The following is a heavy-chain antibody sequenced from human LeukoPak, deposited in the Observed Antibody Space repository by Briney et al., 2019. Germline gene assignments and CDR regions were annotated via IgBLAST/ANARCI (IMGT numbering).Heavy chain of an antibody. CDR3: AREAAVPAAIGYYYYGMDA. CDR2: MNPNSGNT. J-gene: IGHJ6*02. CDR1: GYTFTSYD. D-gene: IGHD2-2*01. V-gene: IGHV1-8*01. Sequence: RASVKVSCKASGYTFTSYDINWVRQATGQGLEWMGWMNPNSGNTGYAQKFQGRVTMTRNTSISTAYMELSSLRSEDTAVYYCAREAAVPAAIGYYYYGMDAWGQGTTVTVSS.